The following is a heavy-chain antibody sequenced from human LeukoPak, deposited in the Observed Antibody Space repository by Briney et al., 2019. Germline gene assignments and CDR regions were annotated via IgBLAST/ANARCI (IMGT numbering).Heavy chain of an antibody. CDR2: IYYSGST. Sequence: SETLSLTCAVYGGSFSSYYWSWIRQPPGKGLEWIGYIYYSGSTNYNPSLKSRVTISVDTSKNQFSLKLSSVTAADTTVYYCGGLQVAAGTIDYWGQGTLVTVSS. D-gene: IGHD6-13*01. J-gene: IGHJ4*02. CDR3: GGLQVAAGTIDY. V-gene: IGHV4-59*01. CDR1: GGSFSSYY.